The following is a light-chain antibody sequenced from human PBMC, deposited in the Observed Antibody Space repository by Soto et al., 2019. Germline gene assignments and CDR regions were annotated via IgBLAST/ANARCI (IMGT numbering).Light chain of an antibody. CDR3: SSYTTSGTYV. Sequence: QSALTQPASVSGSPGQSIAISCTGTSSDVGGYNYVSWYQQHPGKAPKLILCDVSNRPSGVSDRFSGSKSGNTASLTISGFQTEDEADYYCSSYTTSGTYVLGTGTKVTVL. CDR2: DVS. V-gene: IGLV2-14*01. J-gene: IGLJ1*01. CDR1: SSDVGGYNY.